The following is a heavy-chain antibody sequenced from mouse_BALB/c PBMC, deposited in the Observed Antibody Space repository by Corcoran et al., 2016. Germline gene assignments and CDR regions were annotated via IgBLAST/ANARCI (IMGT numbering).Heavy chain of an antibody. CDR1: GFNIKDTY. CDR3: AYGSSYFDY. J-gene: IGHJ2*01. D-gene: IGHD1-1*01. V-gene: IGHV14-3*02. CDR2: IDPANCNT. Sequence: EAQLQQSGAELVKPGASVKLSCTASGFNIKDTYMHWVKQRSEQGLAWIGRIDPANCNTKYDPKFQGKATITAYTSSNTAYLQLSSLTSEDTAVYYWAYGSSYFDYWGQGTTLTVSS.